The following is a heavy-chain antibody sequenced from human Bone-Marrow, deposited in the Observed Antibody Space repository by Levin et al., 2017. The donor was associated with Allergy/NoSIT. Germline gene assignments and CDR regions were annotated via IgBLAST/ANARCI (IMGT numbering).Heavy chain of an antibody. CDR3: ATIMVRGDKYDY. Sequence: SQTLSLTCTVSGGSIRAYYWSWIRQPPGKGLEWIGHVYHSGSTNYNPSLKSRVTISADTSKNQFFLSVRSVTAADTAIYYCATIMVRGDKYDYWGPGTMVIVSS. V-gene: IGHV4-4*08. D-gene: IGHD3-10*01. CDR1: GGSIRAYY. CDR2: VYHSGST. J-gene: IGHJ4*02.